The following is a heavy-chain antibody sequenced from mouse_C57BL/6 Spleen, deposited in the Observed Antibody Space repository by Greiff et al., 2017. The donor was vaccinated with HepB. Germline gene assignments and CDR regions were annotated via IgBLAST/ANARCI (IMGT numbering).Heavy chain of an antibody. CDR1: GYAFSSSW. CDR3: ARSRPDYFDY. V-gene: IGHV1-82*01. J-gene: IGHJ2*01. Sequence: VKLQESGPELVKPGASVKISCKASGYAFSSSWMNWVKQRPGKGLEWIGRIYPGDGDTNYNGKFKGKATLTADKSSSTAYMQLSSLTSEDSAVYFCARSRPDYFDYWGQGTTLTVSS. CDR2: IYPGDGDT.